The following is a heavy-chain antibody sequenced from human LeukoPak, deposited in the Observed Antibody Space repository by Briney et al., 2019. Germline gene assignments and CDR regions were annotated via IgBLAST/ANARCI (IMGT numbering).Heavy chain of an antibody. CDR3: ARANYVQGSLDY. Sequence: ASVKVSCKVSGYTLTELSMHWVRPAPGKGLEWMGGFDPEDGETIYAQKFQGRVTMTEDTSTDTAYMELSSLRSEDTAVSYCARANYVQGSLDYWGQGTLVTVSS. J-gene: IGHJ4*02. CDR1: GYTLTELS. V-gene: IGHV1-24*01. CDR2: FDPEDGET. D-gene: IGHD1-7*01.